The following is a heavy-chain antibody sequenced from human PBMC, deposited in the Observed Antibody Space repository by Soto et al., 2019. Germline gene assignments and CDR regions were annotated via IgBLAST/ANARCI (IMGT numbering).Heavy chain of an antibody. J-gene: IGHJ4*02. Sequence: GESLKISCKGSGYSFTSYWIGWVRQMPGKGLEWMGIIYPGDSDTRYSPSFQGQVTISADKSISTAYLQWSSLKASDTAMYYCARHETYYYGSGSYYIYRYWGQGTLVTVSS. CDR1: GYSFTSYW. CDR3: ARHETYYYGSGSYYIYRY. D-gene: IGHD3-10*01. CDR2: IYPGDSDT. V-gene: IGHV5-51*01.